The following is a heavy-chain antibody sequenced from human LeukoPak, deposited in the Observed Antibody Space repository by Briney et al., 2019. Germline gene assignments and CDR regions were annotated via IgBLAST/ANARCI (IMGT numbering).Heavy chain of an antibody. J-gene: IGHJ4*02. CDR2: INPSGGST. CDR1: GYTFTSYY. CDR3: ASTPSSGWWPRFDY. V-gene: IGHV1-46*01. Sequence: GASVKVSCKASGYTFTSYYMHWVRQAPGQGLEWMGIINPSGGSTSYAQKFQGRVTMTRDTSTSTAYMELSSLRSEDTAVHYCASTPSSGWWPRFDYWGQGTLVTVSS. D-gene: IGHD6-19*01.